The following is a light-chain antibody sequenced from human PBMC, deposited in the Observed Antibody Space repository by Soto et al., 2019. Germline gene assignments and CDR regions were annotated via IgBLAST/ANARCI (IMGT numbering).Light chain of an antibody. CDR1: QSVGTY. Sequence: EIVLTQSPGTLSLSPGERSARCFRASQSVGTYLAWYQQKPGQAPRLLIYGASSRATGIPDRFSGSGSGTDFTLTISRLEPEDFAVYYCQQYVSIPLTFGGGTKVDIK. CDR2: GAS. V-gene: IGKV3-20*01. J-gene: IGKJ4*01. CDR3: QQYVSIPLT.